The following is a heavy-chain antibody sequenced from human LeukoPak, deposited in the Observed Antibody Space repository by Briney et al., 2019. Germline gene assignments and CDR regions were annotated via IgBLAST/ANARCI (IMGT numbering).Heavy chain of an antibody. D-gene: IGHD2-21*02. Sequence: ASVEVSCKASGYSFSNFHVNWVRQASGQGLEWVGWVSPKTGDRGYALKFQGRVTMTSDTSEATVYLEVHSLTSEDTAVYYCARTPPKGDIDTWGQGTMVTVSS. CDR1: GYSFSNFH. CDR3: ARTPPKGDIDT. CDR2: VSPKTGDR. J-gene: IGHJ5*02. V-gene: IGHV1-8*01.